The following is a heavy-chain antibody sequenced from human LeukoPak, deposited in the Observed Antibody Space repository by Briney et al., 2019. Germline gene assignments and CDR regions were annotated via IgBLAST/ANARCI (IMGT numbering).Heavy chain of an antibody. Sequence: PGGSLRLSCAASGFTFSTYSMNWVRQAPGKGLEWVSSISSRSSYIYYAESVKGRFTISRDKAKNSLYLQMNSLRAEDTAVYYCARERGGIDAFDLWGQGTMVTVSS. CDR2: ISSRSSYI. CDR3: ARERGGIDAFDL. V-gene: IGHV3-21*01. D-gene: IGHD2-15*01. J-gene: IGHJ3*01. CDR1: GFTFSTYS.